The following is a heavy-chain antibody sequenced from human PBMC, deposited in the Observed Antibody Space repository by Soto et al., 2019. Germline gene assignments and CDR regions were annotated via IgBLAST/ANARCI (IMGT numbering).Heavy chain of an antibody. CDR2: VYSTGST. CDR1: GGCIRSYY. V-gene: IGHV4-59*01. Sequence: PSETTAPTCAVPGGCIRSYYWSWIRQPPGRGLEWIGYVYSTGSTKYNPALESRVTISADTSKNQFSLTLSSVTAADTAVYYCARESGTSGWEWFGPWGQGTLVTVSS. J-gene: IGHJ5*02. D-gene: IGHD2-15*01. CDR3: ARESGTSGWEWFGP.